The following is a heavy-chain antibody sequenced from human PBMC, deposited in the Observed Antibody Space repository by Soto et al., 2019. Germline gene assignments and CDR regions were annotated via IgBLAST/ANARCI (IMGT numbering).Heavy chain of an antibody. CDR2: IYPGDSDT. Sequence: LGESLKISCKGSGYSFTSYWIGWVRQMPGKGLEWMGIIYPGDSDTRYSPSFQGQVTISADKSISTAYLQWSSLKASDTAMYYCARCTGVVVPAAKTNWFDPWGQGTLVTVSS. CDR3: ARCTGVVVPAAKTNWFDP. D-gene: IGHD2-2*01. V-gene: IGHV5-51*01. CDR1: GYSFTSYW. J-gene: IGHJ5*02.